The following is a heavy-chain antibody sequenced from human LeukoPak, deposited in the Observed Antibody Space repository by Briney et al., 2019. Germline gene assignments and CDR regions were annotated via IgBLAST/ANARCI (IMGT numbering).Heavy chain of an antibody. J-gene: IGHJ4*02. CDR1: GGSISNYY. CDR3: ARGGAPYYFGY. CDR2: IYDSEST. V-gene: IGHV4-59*01. D-gene: IGHD1-26*01. Sequence: SETLSLTCTVSGGSISNYYWSWIRQSPGKGLEWIGYIYDSESTNYNPSLKSRVTISVNMSKNQVSLKLTSVTAADTAVYYCARGGAPYYFGYWGQGTLVTVSS.